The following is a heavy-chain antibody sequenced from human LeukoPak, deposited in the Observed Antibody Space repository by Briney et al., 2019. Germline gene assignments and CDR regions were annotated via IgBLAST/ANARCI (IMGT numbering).Heavy chain of an antibody. CDR3: ARRYLRSGFDP. CDR1: GTTISSYY. CDR2: IYYSGST. V-gene: IGHV4-59*08. J-gene: IGHJ5*02. Sequence: SETLSLTCTVPGTTISSYYWSWIRQPPGKGLEWIGSIYYSGSTYYNPSLKSRVTISVDTSQNQFSLKLSSVTAADTAVYYCARRYLRSGFDPWGQGTLVTVSS. D-gene: IGHD1-26*01.